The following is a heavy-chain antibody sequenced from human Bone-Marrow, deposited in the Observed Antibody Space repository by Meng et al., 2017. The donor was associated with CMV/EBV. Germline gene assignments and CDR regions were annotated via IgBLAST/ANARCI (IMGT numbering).Heavy chain of an antibody. V-gene: IGHV1-69*06. Sequence: SGGSFRSYAISWVRQAPGQGLEWMGGIIPIFGTANYAQKFQGRVTITADKSTSTAYMELSSLRSEDTAVYYCARDHDSRGTSGWFDPWGQGTLVTVSS. D-gene: IGHD4-11*01. CDR2: IIPIFGTA. J-gene: IGHJ5*02. CDR3: ARDHDSRGTSGWFDP. CDR1: GGSFRSYA.